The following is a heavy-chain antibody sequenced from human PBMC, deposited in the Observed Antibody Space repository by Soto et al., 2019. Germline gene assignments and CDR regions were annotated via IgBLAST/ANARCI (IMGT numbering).Heavy chain of an antibody. J-gene: IGHJ4*02. Sequence: PSETLSLTCTVSGGSVSSCSYYWGWIRQPPGKGLEWIGYIYYSGSTNYNPSLKSRVTISVDTSKNQFSLKLSSVTAADTAVYYCASKVLGYCSGGSCFSWALRYWGQGTLVTVSS. CDR3: ASKVLGYCSGGSCFSWALRY. CDR2: IYYSGST. CDR1: GGSVSSCSYY. D-gene: IGHD2-15*01. V-gene: IGHV4-61*01.